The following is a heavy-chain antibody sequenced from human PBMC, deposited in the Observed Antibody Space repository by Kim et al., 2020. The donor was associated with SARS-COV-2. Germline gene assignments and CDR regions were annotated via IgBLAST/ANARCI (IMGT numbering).Heavy chain of an antibody. D-gene: IGHD3-10*01. V-gene: IGHV1-24*01. J-gene: IGHJ5*02. CDR1: GYTLTELS. Sequence: ASVKVSCKVSGYTLTELSMHWVRQAPGKGLEWMGVFDPEDGETIYAQKFQGRVTMTEDTSTDTAYMELSSLRSEDTAVYYCATDTEGFGRFDPWGQGTLVTVSS. CDR2: FDPEDGET. CDR3: ATDTEGFGRFDP.